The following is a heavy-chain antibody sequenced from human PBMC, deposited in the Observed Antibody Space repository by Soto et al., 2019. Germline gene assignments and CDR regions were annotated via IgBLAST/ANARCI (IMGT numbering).Heavy chain of an antibody. CDR2: IYSDDTT. Sequence: GGSLSLSCAVSGFTVSNNYMNWVRQAPGKGLEWVSVIYSDDTTFYADSVKGRFTISRHNSKNTLYLQMNSLRAEDTAVYYCAREGGYYHYFDYWGQGALVTVSS. CDR3: AREGGYYHYFDY. CDR1: GFTVSNNY. D-gene: IGHD1-26*01. J-gene: IGHJ4*02. V-gene: IGHV3-53*04.